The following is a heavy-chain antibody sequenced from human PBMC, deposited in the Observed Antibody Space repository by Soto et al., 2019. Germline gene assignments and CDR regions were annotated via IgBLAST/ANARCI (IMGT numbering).Heavy chain of an antibody. D-gene: IGHD3-10*01. CDR1: GGSISSYY. V-gene: IGHV4-59*01. CDR3: ARVKDRGVIF. J-gene: IGHJ4*02. Sequence: QVQLQESGPGLVKPSETLSLTCTVSGGSISSYYWSWIRQPPGKGLEWIGYIYYSGSTNYNPSLESRVTISVDTSEYQLSLQLSSVTAADTAVYYCARVKDRGVIFWGQGTLVTVSS. CDR2: IYYSGST.